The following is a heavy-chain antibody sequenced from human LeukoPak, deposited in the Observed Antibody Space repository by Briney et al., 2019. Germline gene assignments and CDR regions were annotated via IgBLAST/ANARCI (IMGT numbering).Heavy chain of an antibody. CDR1: GYTFTGYY. D-gene: IGHD3-16*01. V-gene: IGHV1-2*02. J-gene: IGHJ4*02. CDR2: INPNSGGT. CDR3: ARSRSRVTYFFDY. Sequence: GASVKVSCKASGYTFTGYYMHWVRQAPGQGLEWMGWINPNSGGTNYAQKFQGRVTMTRDTSISTAYMELSRLRSEDTAVYYCARSRSRVTYFFDYWGQGTLVTVSS.